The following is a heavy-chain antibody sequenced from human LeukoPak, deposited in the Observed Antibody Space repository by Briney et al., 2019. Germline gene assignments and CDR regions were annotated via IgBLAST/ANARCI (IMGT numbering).Heavy chain of an antibody. D-gene: IGHD3-22*01. CDR1: GITFSHYE. V-gene: IGHV3-23*01. J-gene: IGHJ2*01. CDR2: ISGSGGST. Sequence: PGGSLILSCAASGITFSHYEMNWVRQAPGKGQEWVSVISGSGGSTYYADSVKGRLTISRDNSKNTLYLEVNSLRAEDTAVYYCATAFYFDSSGPYWYFDLWGRGTLVTVSS. CDR3: ATAFYFDSSGPYWYFDL.